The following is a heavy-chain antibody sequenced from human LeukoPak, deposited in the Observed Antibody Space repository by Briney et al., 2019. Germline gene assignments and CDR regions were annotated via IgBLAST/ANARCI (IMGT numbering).Heavy chain of an antibody. CDR3: AKDIGSSGYYYAGYDY. J-gene: IGHJ4*02. CDR2: ISWDGGST. D-gene: IGHD3-22*01. V-gene: IGHV3-43D*03. CDR1: GFTFDDYA. Sequence: PGGSLRLSCAASGFTFDDYAMHWVRQAPGKGLEWVSLISWDGGSTYYANSVKGRFTISRDNSKNSLYLQMNSLRAEDTALYYCAKDIGSSGYYYAGYDYWGQGTLVTVSS.